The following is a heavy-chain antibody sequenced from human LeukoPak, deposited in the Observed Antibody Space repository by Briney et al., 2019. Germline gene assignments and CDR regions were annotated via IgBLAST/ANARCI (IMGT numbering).Heavy chain of an antibody. CDR1: GYTSPFYG. D-gene: IGHD4-17*01. Sequence: ASVMVSCKVSGYTSPFYGITWVRQAPGQGLEWMGWISTETQSPNYAQNLQGRLTITTDNPTSTAYMELTSLRYDDAAIYYCARGQKYGDYNNWFDPWGQGTLVTISS. CDR2: ISTETQSP. CDR3: ARGQKYGDYNNWFDP. J-gene: IGHJ5*02. V-gene: IGHV1-18*01.